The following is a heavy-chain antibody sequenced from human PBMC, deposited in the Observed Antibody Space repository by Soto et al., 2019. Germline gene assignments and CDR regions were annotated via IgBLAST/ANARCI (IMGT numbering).Heavy chain of an antibody. CDR3: ARDYDILTGYYKLNGGWNYYYYMDV. Sequence: RASVKVSCKASGYTFTSYDINWVRQATGQGLEWMGWMNPNSGNTGYAQKFQGRVTMTRNTSISTAYMELSSLRSEDTAVYYCARDYDILTGYYKLNGGWNYYYYMDVWGKGTTVTVSS. J-gene: IGHJ6*03. CDR2: MNPNSGNT. CDR1: GYTFTSYD. D-gene: IGHD3-9*01. V-gene: IGHV1-8*01.